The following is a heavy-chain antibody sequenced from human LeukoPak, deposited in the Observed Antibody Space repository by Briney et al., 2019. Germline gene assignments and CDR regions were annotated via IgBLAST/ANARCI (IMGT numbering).Heavy chain of an antibody. J-gene: IGHJ4*02. CDR1: GFTFSDYY. D-gene: IGHD4-17*01. V-gene: IGHV3-11*04. CDR2: ISSSGSTI. Sequence: GGSLRLSCAASGFTFSDYYMSWIRQAPGKGLEWVSYISSSGSTIYYADSVKGRFTISRDNAKNSLYLQMNSLRAEDTAVYYCARSIFSSTTVTTDFDYWGQGTLVTVSS. CDR3: ARSIFSSTTVTTDFDY.